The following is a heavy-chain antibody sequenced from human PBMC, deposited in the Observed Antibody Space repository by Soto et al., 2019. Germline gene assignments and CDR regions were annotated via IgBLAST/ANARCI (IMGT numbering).Heavy chain of an antibody. V-gene: IGHV3-53*01. CDR1: GFTVSNNY. Sequence: GGSLRLSCAASGFTVSNNYASWVRQAPGKGLEWVSVIYSAGVAFYAESVKGRFTVSRDSAQNTVILQMNNVRAEDTAVYYCARDRFLQTSSMGPSYYYGMDVWGQGTTVTVSS. CDR2: IYSAGVA. CDR3: ARDRFLQTSSMGPSYYYGMDV. J-gene: IGHJ6*02. D-gene: IGHD3-3*01.